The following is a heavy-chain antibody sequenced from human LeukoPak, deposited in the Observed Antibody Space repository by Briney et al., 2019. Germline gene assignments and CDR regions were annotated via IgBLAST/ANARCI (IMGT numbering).Heavy chain of an antibody. CDR1: GFTFSSYS. CDR2: ITASGTAM. V-gene: IGHV3-48*02. Sequence: GGSLRLSCAASGFTFSSYSMNWVRQAPGKGLEWVSHITASGTAMFYADSVKGRFTTSRDNAKNSLYLQMNSLRDEDTAVYYCASSGSYRFDYWGQGTLVTVSS. J-gene: IGHJ4*02. CDR3: ASSGSYRFDY. D-gene: IGHD1-26*01.